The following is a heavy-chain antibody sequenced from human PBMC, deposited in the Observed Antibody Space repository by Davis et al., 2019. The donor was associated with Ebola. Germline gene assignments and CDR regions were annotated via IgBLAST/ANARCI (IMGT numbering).Heavy chain of an antibody. CDR3: AKEPSSGYAFDI. V-gene: IGHV3-23*01. CDR2: IRDSEVT. J-gene: IGHJ3*02. D-gene: IGHD3-22*01. Sequence: GESLKISCAASGFTFSAYHMNWVRQAPGKGLEWVANIRDSEVTYYADSVKGRFTISRDNSKSTLYLQIDSLRAEDTALYYCAKEPSSGYAFDIWGQGTMVTVSS. CDR1: GFTFSAYH.